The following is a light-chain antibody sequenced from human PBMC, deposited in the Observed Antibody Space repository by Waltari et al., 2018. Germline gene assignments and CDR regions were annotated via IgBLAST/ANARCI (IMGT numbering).Light chain of an antibody. CDR3: QKYGTLPAT. Sequence: EIVLTQSPGTLSLSPGESATLACRASQSVSRTLAWYQQKTGQAPRLLIYDASSRATGIPDRFSGSGAGTDFSLTISRLEPEDFAVYYCQKYGTLPATFGQGTKVEIK. J-gene: IGKJ1*01. CDR1: QSVSRT. CDR2: DAS. V-gene: IGKV3-20*01.